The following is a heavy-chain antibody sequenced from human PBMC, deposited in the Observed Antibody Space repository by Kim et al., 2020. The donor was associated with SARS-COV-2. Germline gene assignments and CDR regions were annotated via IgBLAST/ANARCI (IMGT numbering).Heavy chain of an antibody. CDR2: SNPNSGNT. CDR1: GYTFTSYD. Sequence: ASVKVSCKASGYTFTSYDINWVRQATGQGLEWMGWSNPNSGNTGYAQKFQGRVTMTRNTSISTAYMELSSLRSEDTAVYYCARGRRDIVVVIAIRYYYYGMDVWGQGTTVTVSS. CDR3: ARGRRDIVVVIAIRYYYYGMDV. J-gene: IGHJ6*02. D-gene: IGHD2-21*01. V-gene: IGHV1-8*01.